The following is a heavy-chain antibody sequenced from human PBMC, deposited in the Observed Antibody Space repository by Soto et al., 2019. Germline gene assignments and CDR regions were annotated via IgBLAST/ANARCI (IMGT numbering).Heavy chain of an antibody. D-gene: IGHD3-16*01. J-gene: IGHJ4*02. CDR2: INHSGST. V-gene: IGHV4-34*01. CDR1: CWSYSGYY. CDR3: ARGLGY. Sequence: TLSPTCAFYCWSYSGYYWSCIRQPPGKGLEWIGEINHSGSTNYNPSLKSRVTISVDTSKNQFSLKLSSVTAADTAVYYCARGLGYSGQGTLVTVSS.